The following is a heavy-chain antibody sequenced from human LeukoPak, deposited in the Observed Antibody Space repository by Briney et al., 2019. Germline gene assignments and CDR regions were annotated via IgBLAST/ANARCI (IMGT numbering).Heavy chain of an antibody. J-gene: IGHJ5*02. D-gene: IGHD3-22*01. Sequence: GGPPRLSCAASGFTVSSTYMSWVRQAPGKGLEWVAVIWYDGSNKYYADSVKGRFTISRDNSKNTLYLQMNSLRAEDTAVYYCARDGSYYDSSGYLINWFDPWGQGTLVTVSS. CDR2: IWYDGSNK. V-gene: IGHV3-33*08. CDR1: GFTVSSTY. CDR3: ARDGSYYDSSGYLINWFDP.